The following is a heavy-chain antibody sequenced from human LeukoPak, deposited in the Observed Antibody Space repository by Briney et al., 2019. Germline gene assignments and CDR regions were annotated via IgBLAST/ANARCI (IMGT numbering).Heavy chain of an antibody. CDR3: ASSPRDYGGYYFDY. J-gene: IGHJ4*02. V-gene: IGHV4-34*01. D-gene: IGHD4-17*01. Sequence: SETLSLTCAVYGGSFSGYYWSWIRQPPGKGLEWIGEINHSGSTNYNPSLKSRVTISVDTSKNQFSLKLSSVTAADTAVYYCASSPRDYGGYYFDYWGQGTLVTVSS. CDR1: GGSFSGYY. CDR2: INHSGST.